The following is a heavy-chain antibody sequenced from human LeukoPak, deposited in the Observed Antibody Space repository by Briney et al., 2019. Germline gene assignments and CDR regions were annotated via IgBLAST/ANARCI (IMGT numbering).Heavy chain of an antibody. CDR1: GGSISNSGFY. Sequence: SETLSLTCTVSGGSISNSGFYCGWIRQPPGKGLEWIGNVYYSGSTYYNSSLKSRVTMSVDTSKNQFSLKLSSVTAADTAVYYYARFRQWLGYFDYWGQGTLVIVSS. CDR3: ARFRQWLGYFDY. CDR2: VYYSGST. J-gene: IGHJ4*02. D-gene: IGHD6-19*01. V-gene: IGHV4-39*01.